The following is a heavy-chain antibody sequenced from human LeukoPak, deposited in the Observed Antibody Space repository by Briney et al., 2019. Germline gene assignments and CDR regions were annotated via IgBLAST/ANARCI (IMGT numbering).Heavy chain of an antibody. CDR3: ASRGYNWGFSNDYWYFDL. V-gene: IGHV3-7*01. Sequence: PGGSLRLSCAASGFTFSIYWMTWVRQAPGKGLEWVANIHQDGGEKYYADSVKGRFTISRDNAKNSLYLQMNSLRAEDTAVYYCASRGYNWGFSNDYWYFDLWGRGTLVTVSS. CDR2: IHQDGGEK. D-gene: IGHD1-1*01. J-gene: IGHJ2*01. CDR1: GFTFSIYW.